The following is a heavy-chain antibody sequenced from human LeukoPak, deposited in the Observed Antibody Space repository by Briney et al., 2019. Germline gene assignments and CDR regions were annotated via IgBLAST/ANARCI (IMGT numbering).Heavy chain of an antibody. CDR2: IYYSGST. J-gene: IGHJ3*02. V-gene: IGHV4-59*08. CDR1: GGSISSYY. Sequence: PSETLSLTCTVSGGSISSYYWSWIRQPPGKGLEWIGYIYYSGSTNYNPSLKSRVTISVDTSKNQFSLKLSSVTAADTAVYYRARQDGGAFDIWGQGTMVTVSS. D-gene: IGHD1-26*01. CDR3: ARQDGGAFDI.